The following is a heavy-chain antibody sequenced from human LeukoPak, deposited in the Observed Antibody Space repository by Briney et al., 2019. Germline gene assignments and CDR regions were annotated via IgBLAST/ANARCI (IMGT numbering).Heavy chain of an antibody. J-gene: IGHJ4*02. CDR1: GFTFNNYG. D-gene: IGHD2-2*01. V-gene: IGHV3-30*18. CDR3: AKGPLRGTAAAIDY. CDR2: ISYDGRNK. Sequence: GGSLRLSCAASGFTFNNYGMHWVRQAPGKGLEWVAVISYDGRNKHYPDSVKGRFTISRDISTDTLWLQMDSLRTEDTAVYYCAKGPLRGTAAAIDYWGQGTLVTVSS.